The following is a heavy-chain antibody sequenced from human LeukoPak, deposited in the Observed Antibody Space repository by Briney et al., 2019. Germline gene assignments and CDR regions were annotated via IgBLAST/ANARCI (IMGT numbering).Heavy chain of an antibody. Sequence: SVKVSCKASGGTFSSYAISWVRQAPGQGLEWMGGIIPIFGTANYAQKFQGRVTITTDESTSTAYMELSSLRSEDTAVYYCARDRGSSSSRYYYYMDVWGKGTTVTVSS. J-gene: IGHJ6*03. D-gene: IGHD6-6*01. CDR2: IIPIFGTA. CDR3: ARDRGSSSSRYYYYMDV. CDR1: GGTFSSYA. V-gene: IGHV1-69*05.